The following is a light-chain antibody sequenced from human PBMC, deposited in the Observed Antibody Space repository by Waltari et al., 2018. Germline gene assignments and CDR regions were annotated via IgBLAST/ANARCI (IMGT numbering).Light chain of an antibody. CDR1: QNINSY. CDR3: QPSSGTTIT. CDR2: ATN. V-gene: IGKV1-39*01. Sequence: TCRASQNINSYLNWYQLKPGKAPILLIYATNTLQGGVPSRFSGRRSGTEFTLTIRGLQPEDFATYSCQPSSGTTITFGPGTRVDI. J-gene: IGKJ5*01.